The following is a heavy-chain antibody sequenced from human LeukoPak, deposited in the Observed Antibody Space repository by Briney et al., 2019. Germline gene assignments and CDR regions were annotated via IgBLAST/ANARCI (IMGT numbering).Heavy chain of an antibody. CDR1: GFTFSSYG. CDR3: AKGTSSRGTSWIAY. D-gene: IGHD2-2*01. CDR2: ISYDGSNK. J-gene: IGHJ4*02. Sequence: GGSLRLSCAASGFTFSSYGMHWVRQAPGKGLEWVAVISYDGSNKYYADSVKGRFTISRDNSKNTLYLQMNSLGAEDTAVYYCAKGTSSRGTSWIAYWGQGTLVTVSS. V-gene: IGHV3-30*18.